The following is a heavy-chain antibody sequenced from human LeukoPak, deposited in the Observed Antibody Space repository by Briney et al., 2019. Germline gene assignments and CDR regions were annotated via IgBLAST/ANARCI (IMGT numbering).Heavy chain of an antibody. Sequence: ASVKVSCKASGYTFTGYYMHWVRQAPGQVLEWMGWMNPNSGNTGYAQKFEGRVTMTRNTSISTAYMELSSLRSEDTAVYYCARMVGATTCRRHIDYWGQGTLVTVSS. D-gene: IGHD1-26*01. CDR1: GYTFTGYY. V-gene: IGHV1-8*02. CDR2: MNPNSGNT. J-gene: IGHJ4*02. CDR3: ARMVGATTCRRHIDY.